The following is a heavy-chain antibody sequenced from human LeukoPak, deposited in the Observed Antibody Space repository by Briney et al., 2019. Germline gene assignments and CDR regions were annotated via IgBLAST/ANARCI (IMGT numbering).Heavy chain of an antibody. D-gene: IGHD2-2*02. J-gene: IGHJ4*02. CDR2: INHSGST. Sequence: SETLSLTCAVYGGSFSGYYWSWIRQPPEKGLEWIGEINHSGSTNYNPSLKSRVTISVDTSTNQFSLKLSSVTAADTAVYYCAIYCSSTSCYKRGFDYWGQGTLVTVSS. CDR3: AIYCSSTSCYKRGFDY. CDR1: GGSFSGYY. V-gene: IGHV4-34*01.